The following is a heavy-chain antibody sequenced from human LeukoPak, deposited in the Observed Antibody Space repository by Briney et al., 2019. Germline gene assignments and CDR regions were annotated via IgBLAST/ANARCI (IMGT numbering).Heavy chain of an antibody. J-gene: IGHJ4*02. CDR3: ARGKENWEYYFDY. CDR1: GFTFSSYA. D-gene: IGHD7-27*01. CDR2: ISGSGGST. V-gene: IGHV3-23*01. Sequence: PGGSLRLSCAASGFTFSSYAMSWVRQAPGKGLEWVSAISGSGGSTYYADSVKGRFTISRDNAKNSLYLQMNSLRAEDTAVYYCARGKENWEYYFDYWGQGTLVTVSS.